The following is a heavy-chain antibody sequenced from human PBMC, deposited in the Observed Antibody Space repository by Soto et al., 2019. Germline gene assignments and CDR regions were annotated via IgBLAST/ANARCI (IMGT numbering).Heavy chain of an antibody. CDR3: ARDKSGSYDAFDI. J-gene: IGHJ3*02. CDR1: GFTISSNY. V-gene: IGHV3-66*01. Sequence: GGSLRLSCAASGFTISSNYMSWVRQAPGKGLEWVSVIYSGGSTYYADSVKGRFTISRDNSKNTLYLQMNSLRAEDTAVYYCARDKSGSYDAFDIWGQGTMVTVSS. D-gene: IGHD1-26*01. CDR2: IYSGGST.